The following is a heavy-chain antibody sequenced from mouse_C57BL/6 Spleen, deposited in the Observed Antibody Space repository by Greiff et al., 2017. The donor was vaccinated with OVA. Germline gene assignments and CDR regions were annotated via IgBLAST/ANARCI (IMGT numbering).Heavy chain of an antibody. CDR1: GYAFSSSW. V-gene: IGHV1-82*01. Sequence: VKLQESGPELVKPGASVKISCKASGYAFSSSWMNWVKQRPGKGLEWIGRIYPGDGDTNYNGKFKGKATLTADKSSSTAYMQLSSLTSEDSAVYFCARSDDGYSAYWGQGTLVTVSA. CDR3: ARSDDGYSAY. CDR2: IYPGDGDT. D-gene: IGHD2-3*01. J-gene: IGHJ3*01.